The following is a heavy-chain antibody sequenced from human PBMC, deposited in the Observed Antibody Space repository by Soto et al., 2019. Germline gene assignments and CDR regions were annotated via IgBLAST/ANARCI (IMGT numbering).Heavy chain of an antibody. CDR3: ARGVLDTYYYGMDV. CDR1: GGTFSSYA. J-gene: IGHJ6*02. D-gene: IGHD5-18*01. V-gene: IGHV1-69*13. Sequence: SVKVSCKASGGTFSSYAISWVRQAPGQGLERMGGIIPIFGTANYAQKFQGRVTITADESTSTAYMELSSLRSEDTAVYYCARGVLDTYYYGMDVWGQGTTVTVSS. CDR2: IIPIFGTA.